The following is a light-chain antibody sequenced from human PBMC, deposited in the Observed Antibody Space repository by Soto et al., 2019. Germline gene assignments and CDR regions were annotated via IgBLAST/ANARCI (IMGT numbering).Light chain of an antibody. CDR2: EVS. Sequence: QSALTQPPSASGSPGQSVTISCTGTSSDVGGYNYVSWYQQHSGKAPNLMIYEVSKRPSGVPDRFSGSKSGNMASLTVSGLQAEDEADYYCSSYAGSNNFVVFGGGTKLTVL. CDR3: SSYAGSNNFVV. J-gene: IGLJ2*01. CDR1: SSDVGGYNY. V-gene: IGLV2-8*01.